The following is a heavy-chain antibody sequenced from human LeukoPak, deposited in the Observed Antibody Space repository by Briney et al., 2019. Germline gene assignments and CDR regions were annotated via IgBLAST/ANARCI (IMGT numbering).Heavy chain of an antibody. Sequence: PGGSLRLSCAAPGFTFSSYDMHWVRQATGKGLEWVSAIGTAGDTYYPGSVKGRFTISRENAKNSLYLQMNSLRAGDTAVYYCARSGRGGSSSWYWDYYYYGMDVWGQGTTVTVSS. CDR3: ARSGRGGSSSWYWDYYYYGMDV. V-gene: IGHV3-13*01. CDR2: IGTAGDT. CDR1: GFTFSSYD. D-gene: IGHD6-13*01. J-gene: IGHJ6*02.